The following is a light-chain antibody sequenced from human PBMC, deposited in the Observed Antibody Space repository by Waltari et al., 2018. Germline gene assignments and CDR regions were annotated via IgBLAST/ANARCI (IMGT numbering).Light chain of an antibody. CDR3: QQSYSTPRIT. CDR1: QSISSY. Sequence: DIQMTQSPSSLSASVGDRVTITCRASQSISSYLNWYQQKPGKATKLLIYAASSLQSGVPSRFSVSGSGTDFTLTISSLQPEDFATYYCQQSYSTPRITFGQGTRLEIK. V-gene: IGKV1-39*01. J-gene: IGKJ5*01. CDR2: AAS.